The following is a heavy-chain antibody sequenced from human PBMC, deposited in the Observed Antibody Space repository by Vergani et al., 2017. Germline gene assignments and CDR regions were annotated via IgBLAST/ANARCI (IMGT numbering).Heavy chain of an antibody. Sequence: EVQVVESGGALVQPGKSLRLSCAASGFTFIMHAMSWVRQAPGKGLEWVSTLSASDRRTHYADSVKGRFTISRDISKNTLFLHMNSLRPEDTAVYYCAKVGRSEVAGTFGAFDIWGQGTMVTVSS. CDR2: LSASDRRT. CDR1: GFTFIMHA. J-gene: IGHJ3*02. V-gene: IGHV3-23*04. D-gene: IGHD6-19*01. CDR3: AKVGRSEVAGTFGAFDI.